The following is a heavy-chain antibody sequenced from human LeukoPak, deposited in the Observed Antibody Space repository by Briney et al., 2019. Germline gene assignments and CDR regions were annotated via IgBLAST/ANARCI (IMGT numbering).Heavy chain of an antibody. D-gene: IGHD6-13*01. Sequence: ASVQVSFQASGYTFTGYYMHWVRQAPGQGLEWMGWINPNSGGTNYAQKFQGRVTMTRDTSISTAYMELSRLRSDDTAVYYCARDSASWYWDFDYWGQGTLVTVSS. CDR3: ARDSASWYWDFDY. CDR1: GYTFTGYY. CDR2: INPNSGGT. V-gene: IGHV1-2*02. J-gene: IGHJ4*02.